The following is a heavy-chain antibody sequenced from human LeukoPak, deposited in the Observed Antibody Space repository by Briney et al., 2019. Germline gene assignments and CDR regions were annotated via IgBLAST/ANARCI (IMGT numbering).Heavy chain of an antibody. CDR2: IKQDGSEK. CDR1: RFTFSSYW. Sequence: GGSLRLSCAASRFTFSSYWMSWVRQAPGKGLEWVANIKQDGSEKYYVDSVKGRFTISRDNAKNSLYLQMNSLRAEDTAVYYCAREGLTYDILTGYQPYGMDVWGQGTTVTVSS. D-gene: IGHD3-9*01. J-gene: IGHJ6*02. V-gene: IGHV3-7*01. CDR3: AREGLTYDILTGYQPYGMDV.